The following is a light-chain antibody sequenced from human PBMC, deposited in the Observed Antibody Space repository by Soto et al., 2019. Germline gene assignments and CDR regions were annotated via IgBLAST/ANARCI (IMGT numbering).Light chain of an antibody. CDR1: QSVSIY. CDR2: DAS. Sequence: EIVLTQSPATLSLSPGERATLSCRASQSVSIYLAWYQQRPGQAPRLLIYDASNRATGIPDRFSGSGSGTDFTLTISSLEPEDFAVYYCQQYGSPYTFGQGTKLEIK. CDR3: QQYGSPYT. V-gene: IGKV3-11*01. J-gene: IGKJ2*01.